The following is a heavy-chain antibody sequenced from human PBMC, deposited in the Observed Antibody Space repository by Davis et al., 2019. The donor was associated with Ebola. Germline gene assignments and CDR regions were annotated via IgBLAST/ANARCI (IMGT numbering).Heavy chain of an antibody. J-gene: IGHJ6*02. D-gene: IGHD6-13*01. Sequence: ASVKVSCKASGYTFTGYYMHWVRQAPGQGLEWMRRINPNSGGTNYAQKFQGRVTMTRDTSISTAYMELSRLRSDDTVVYYCAREAAAGRSYYYYGMDVWGQGTTVTVSS. V-gene: IGHV1-2*05. CDR2: INPNSGGT. CDR1: GYTFTGYY. CDR3: AREAAAGRSYYYYGMDV.